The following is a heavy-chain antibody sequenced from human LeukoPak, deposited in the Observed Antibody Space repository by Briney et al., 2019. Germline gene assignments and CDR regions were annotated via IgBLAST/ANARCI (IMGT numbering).Heavy chain of an antibody. J-gene: IGHJ4*02. Sequence: PGGSLRLSCAASGFTVSSNYMSWVRQAPGKGLEWVSVIYSGGSTYYAGSVKGRFTISRDNSKNTLCLQMNSLRAEDTAVYYCASGYSGSRKYFDYWGQGTLVTVSS. V-gene: IGHV3-66*02. CDR2: IYSGGST. CDR3: ASGYSGSRKYFDY. D-gene: IGHD5-12*01. CDR1: GFTVSSNY.